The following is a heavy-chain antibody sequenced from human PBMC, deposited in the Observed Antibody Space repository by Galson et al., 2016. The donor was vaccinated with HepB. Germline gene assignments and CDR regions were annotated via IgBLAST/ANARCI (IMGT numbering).Heavy chain of an antibody. V-gene: IGHV4-31*03. Sequence: TLSLTCTVSGGSISNGGYYWSWIRQHPGKGLEWIGHIYYTGSTYYNPSLKSRVKISLATSKSQFSLNLNSVTAADTAVYYCGRVGLRSRWFDPWGQGTLVTVSS. D-gene: IGHD5/OR15-5a*01. CDR2: IYYTGST. CDR1: GGSISNGGYY. J-gene: IGHJ5*02. CDR3: GRVGLRSRWFDP.